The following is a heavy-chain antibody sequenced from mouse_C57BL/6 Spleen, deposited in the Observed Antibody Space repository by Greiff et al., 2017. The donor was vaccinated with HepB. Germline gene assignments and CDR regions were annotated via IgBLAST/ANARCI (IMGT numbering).Heavy chain of an antibody. CDR3: AKGEDWDGGYFDV. CDR1: GFSLTSYG. Sequence: QVQLQQSGPGLVQPSQSLSITCTVSGFSLTSYGVHWVRQSPGKGLEWLGVIWRGGSTDYNAAFMSRLSITKDNSKSQVFFKMNSLQADDTAIYYCAKGEDWDGGYFDVWGTGTMVTVSS. D-gene: IGHD4-1*01. CDR2: IWRGGST. J-gene: IGHJ1*03. V-gene: IGHV2-5*01.